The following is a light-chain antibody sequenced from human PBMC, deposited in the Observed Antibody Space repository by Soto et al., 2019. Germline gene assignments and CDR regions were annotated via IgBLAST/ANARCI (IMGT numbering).Light chain of an antibody. CDR2: ETS. CDR1: RSLTRW. CDR3: QQYSTFWT. Sequence: DIQMYQSPSTLSASVGDRVTITCRASRSLTRWLAWYQQKPGRAPKLLIYETSILQSGVPSRFSGSGSGTDFTLTISGVQHDDIATYYCQQYSTFWTFGQGTRVEVK. J-gene: IGKJ1*01. V-gene: IGKV1-5*03.